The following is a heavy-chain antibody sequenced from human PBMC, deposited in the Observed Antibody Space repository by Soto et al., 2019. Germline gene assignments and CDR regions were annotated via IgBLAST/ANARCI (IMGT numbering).Heavy chain of an antibody. J-gene: IGHJ4*02. D-gene: IGHD6-13*01. CDR3: ARFAKEENPKVGSWYYFDY. CDR2: IYYSGRT. V-gene: IGHV4-31*03. Sequence: SETLSLTCTVSGGSISSGGYFWSWVRQHPGKGLEWIGNIYYSGRTYYNPSLKSRVAISVDTSKNQFSLKLSSVTAADTAVYYCARFAKEENPKVGSWYYFDYWGQGTRVTVSS. CDR1: GGSISSGGYF.